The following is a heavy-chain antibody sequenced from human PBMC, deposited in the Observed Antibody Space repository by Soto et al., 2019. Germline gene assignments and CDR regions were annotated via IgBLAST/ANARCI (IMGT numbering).Heavy chain of an antibody. D-gene: IGHD6-13*01. CDR3: ARGIGFSAQDY. J-gene: IGHJ4*02. CDR1: GFLFSSNW. CDR2: ISGDLSST. Sequence: EMQLVESGGGLVQPGGFLRLSCAASGFLFSSNWMHWVRQAPGKGLVWVSRISGDLSSTDYADSVKGRFTISRDNAKNTLYLQMDSLRADDTAVYFCARGIGFSAQDYWGQGTLVTVSS. V-gene: IGHV3-74*01.